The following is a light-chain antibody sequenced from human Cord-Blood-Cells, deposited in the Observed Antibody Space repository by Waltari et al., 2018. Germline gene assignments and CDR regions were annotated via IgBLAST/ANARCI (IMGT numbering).Light chain of an antibody. CDR3: SSYTSSSTWV. Sequence: QSALTQPASVSGSPGQSITISCTGTSSDVCGYHYVSWYQQHPGKAPKLMIYDVSKRPSGVSNRFSGSKSGNTASLTISGLQAEDEADYYCSSYTSSSTWVFGGGTKLTVL. CDR1: SSDVCGYHY. V-gene: IGLV2-14*01. J-gene: IGLJ3*02. CDR2: DVS.